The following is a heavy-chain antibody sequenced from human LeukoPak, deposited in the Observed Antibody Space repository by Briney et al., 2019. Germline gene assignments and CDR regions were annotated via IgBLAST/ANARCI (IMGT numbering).Heavy chain of an antibody. CDR1: GGSISSGSYY. D-gene: IGHD3-10*01. J-gene: IGHJ5*02. V-gene: IGHV4-39*07. CDR3: ARARTYYYGSGAVRT. Sequence: PSETLSLTCTVSGGSISSGSYYWAWIRQSPGTGLEWLGSVSYSGSPNYNPSLKSRVTISVDTSKNQFSLKLSSVTAADTAVYYCARARTYYYGSGAVRTWGQGTLVTVSS. CDR2: VSYSGSP.